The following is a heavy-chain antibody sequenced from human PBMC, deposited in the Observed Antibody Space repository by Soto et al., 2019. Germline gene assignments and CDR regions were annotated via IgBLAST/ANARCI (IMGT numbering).Heavy chain of an antibody. J-gene: IGHJ6*02. D-gene: IGHD3-10*01. V-gene: IGHV4-30-2*01. CDR2: IYHSGST. CDR3: ARDRGEGFGEGGGMDV. CDR1: GGSISSGGYS. Sequence: QLQLQESGSGLVKPSQTLSLTCAVSGGSISSGGYSWSWIRQPPGKGLEWIGYIYHSGSTYYNPSLKSRVTISVDRSKNQFSRKLSSVTAADTAVYYCARDRGEGFGEGGGMDVWGQGTTVTVSS.